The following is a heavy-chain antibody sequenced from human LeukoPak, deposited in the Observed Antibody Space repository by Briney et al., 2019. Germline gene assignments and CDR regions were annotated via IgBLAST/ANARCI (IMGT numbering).Heavy chain of an antibody. CDR1: GGSISSSSYY. V-gene: IGHV4-39*01. D-gene: IGHD3-10*01. CDR3: ARPSSGYYFDY. CDR2: IYYSGST. J-gene: IGHJ4*02. Sequence: SETLSLTCTVSGGSISSSSYYWGWIRQPPGKGLEWIGSIYYSGSTYYNPSLKSRVTISVDTSKNQFSLKLSSVTAADTAVCYCARPSSGYYFDYWGQGTLVTVSS.